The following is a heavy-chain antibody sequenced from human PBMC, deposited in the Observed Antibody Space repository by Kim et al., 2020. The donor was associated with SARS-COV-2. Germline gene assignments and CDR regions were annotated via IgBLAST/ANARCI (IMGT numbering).Heavy chain of an antibody. CDR2: IYFNGST. CDR1: GVSIKTRDYF. D-gene: IGHD3-9*01. V-gene: IGHV4-30-4*01. J-gene: IGHJ4*02. Sequence: SETLSLTCTVAGVSIKTRDYFWSWIRQPPGKGLEWIGYIYFNGSTYYNPSLKNRLDMSIDMSKNQFSVRLTSVTPADTAVYYCTTYDYDFLTGLDDWGQGTLVTVSS. CDR3: TTYDYDFLTGLDD.